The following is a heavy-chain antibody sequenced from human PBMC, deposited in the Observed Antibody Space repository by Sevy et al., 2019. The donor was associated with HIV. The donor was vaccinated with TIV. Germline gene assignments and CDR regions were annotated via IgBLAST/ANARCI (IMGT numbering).Heavy chain of an antibody. D-gene: IGHD3-10*01. CDR3: AGLRDHYFDY. V-gene: IGHV3-7*03. Sequence: GGSRRLSCAASGFTFSRYWMSWVRQAPGKGLEWVANINQDRSEKYYVDSVKGRFTISRDNAKNSLYLQMNSLRAEDTAVYHCAGLRDHYFDYWGQGTLVTVSS. CDR2: INQDRSEK. CDR1: GFTFSRYW. J-gene: IGHJ4*02.